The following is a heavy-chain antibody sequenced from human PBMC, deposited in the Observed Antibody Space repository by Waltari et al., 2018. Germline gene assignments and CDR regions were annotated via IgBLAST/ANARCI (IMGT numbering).Heavy chain of an antibody. J-gene: IGHJ4*02. V-gene: IGHV4-39*07. Sequence: QLQLQESGPGLVKPSETLSLTCTVSGGSISSSSYYWGWIRQPPGKGLEWVGSIYYSGSTYHNPSLTSRVTISVYTSKNQFSLKLSFVTAADTAVYYCARGSVVVVADPYYFDYWGQGTLVSVSS. D-gene: IGHD2-15*01. CDR2: IYYSGST. CDR1: GGSISSSSYY. CDR3: ARGSVVVVADPYYFDY.